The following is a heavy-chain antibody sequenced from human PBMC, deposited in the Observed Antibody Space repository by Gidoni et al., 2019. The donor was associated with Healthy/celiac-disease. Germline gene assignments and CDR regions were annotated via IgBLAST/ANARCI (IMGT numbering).Heavy chain of an antibody. CDR3: ARDGDYYDSSGYYYEGSGAFADY. CDR2: ISSSSSYI. D-gene: IGHD3-22*01. V-gene: IGHV3-21*01. Sequence: EVQLVESGGGLVKPGGSLRLSCAASGFTFSSYSMNWVRQAPGKGLEWVSSISSSSSYIYYADSVKGRFTISRDNAKNSLYLQMNSLRAEDTAVYYCARDGDYYDSSGYYYEGSGAFADYWGQGTLVTVSS. J-gene: IGHJ4*02. CDR1: GFTFSSYS.